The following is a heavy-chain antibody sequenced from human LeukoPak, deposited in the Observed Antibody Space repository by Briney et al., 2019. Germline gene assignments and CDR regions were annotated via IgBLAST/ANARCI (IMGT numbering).Heavy chain of an antibody. CDR1: GGSISSGSYY. V-gene: IGHV4-39*07. Sequence: PSQTLSLTCTVSGGSISSGSYYWGWIRQPPGKGLEWIGSIYYSGSTYYNPSLKSRVTISVDTSKNQFSLKLSSVTAADTAVYYCTQTTVVPNDAFDIWGQGTMVTVSS. CDR2: IYYSGST. D-gene: IGHD4-23*01. CDR3: TQTTVVPNDAFDI. J-gene: IGHJ3*02.